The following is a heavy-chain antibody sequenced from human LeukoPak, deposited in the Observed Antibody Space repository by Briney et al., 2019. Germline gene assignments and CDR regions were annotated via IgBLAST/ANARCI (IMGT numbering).Heavy chain of an antibody. Sequence: GGSLRLSCAASGFTFDDYTMHWVRQAPGKGLEWVSLISWDGGSTYYADSVKGRFTISRDNSKNSLYLQMNSLRTEDTALYYCAKDNSYSNGWYLFEYWGQGTLVTVSS. J-gene: IGHJ4*02. D-gene: IGHD6-19*01. CDR2: ISWDGGST. V-gene: IGHV3-43*01. CDR1: GFTFDDYT. CDR3: AKDNSYSNGWYLFEY.